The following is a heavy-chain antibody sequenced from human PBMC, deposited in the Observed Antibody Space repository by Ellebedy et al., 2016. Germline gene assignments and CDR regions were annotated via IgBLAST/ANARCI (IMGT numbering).Heavy chain of an antibody. CDR3: ARDRDGYNTGYFDY. D-gene: IGHD5-24*01. Sequence: SLKISXAASGFTFDDYAMHWVRQAPGKGLEWVSGISWNSGSIGYADSVKGRFTISRDNAKNSLYLQMNSLRAEDTALYYCARDRDGYNTGYFDYWGQGTLVTVSS. CDR1: GFTFDDYA. CDR2: ISWNSGSI. V-gene: IGHV3-9*01. J-gene: IGHJ4*02.